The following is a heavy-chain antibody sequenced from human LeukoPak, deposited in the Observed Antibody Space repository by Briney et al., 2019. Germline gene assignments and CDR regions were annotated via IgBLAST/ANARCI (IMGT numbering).Heavy chain of an antibody. CDR2: INPNSGGT. CDR1: GYTFTGYY. CDR3: ARASLWFGEQDAFDI. V-gene: IGHV1-2*02. J-gene: IGHJ3*02. D-gene: IGHD3-10*01. Sequence: SVKVSCKASGYTFTGYYMHWVRQAPGQGLEWMGWINPNSGGTNSAQRFQGRVTMTRDTSINTAYMELSRLRSDDTAVYYCARASLWFGEQDAFDIWGQGTMVTVSS.